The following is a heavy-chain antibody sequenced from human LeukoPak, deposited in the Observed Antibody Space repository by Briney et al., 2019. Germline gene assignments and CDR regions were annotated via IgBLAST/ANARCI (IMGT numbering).Heavy chain of an antibody. D-gene: IGHD4-11*01. CDR3: AKESNYAEGGYDY. CDR1: GFTFDDYT. CDR2: ISWDGGST. V-gene: IGHV3-43*01. Sequence: PGGSLRLSCAASGFTFDDYTMHWVRQAPGKGLEWVSLISWDGGSTYYADSVKGRFTISRDNSKNSLYLQMNSLRTEDTALYYCAKESNYAEGGYDYWGQGTLVTVSS. J-gene: IGHJ4*02.